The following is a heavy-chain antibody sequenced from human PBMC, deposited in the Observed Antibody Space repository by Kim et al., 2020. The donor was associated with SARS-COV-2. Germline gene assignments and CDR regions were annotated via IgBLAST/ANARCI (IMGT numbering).Heavy chain of an antibody. D-gene: IGHD4-17*01. J-gene: IGHJ4*02. CDR3: ANIPLAYGDSFDY. Sequence: YADPVKGRFTISRDNSKNTLYLQMNSLRAEDTAVYYCANIPLAYGDSFDYWGQGTLVTVSS. V-gene: IGHV3-30-3*02.